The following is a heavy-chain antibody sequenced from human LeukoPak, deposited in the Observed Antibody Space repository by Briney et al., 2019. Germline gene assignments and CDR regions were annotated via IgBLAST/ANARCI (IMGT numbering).Heavy chain of an antibody. D-gene: IGHD5-24*01. CDR3: ARSGKGRWLTSTRPFWYFDL. Sequence: SETLSLTCAVYGGSFSAYYWSWIRQPPGKGLEWIGEINHSGSTNYNPSLKSRVTISVDTSKNQFSLKLSSVTAADTAVYYCARSGKGRWLTSTRPFWYFDLWGRGTLVTVSS. J-gene: IGHJ2*01. CDR2: INHSGST. CDR1: GGSFSAYY. V-gene: IGHV4-34*01.